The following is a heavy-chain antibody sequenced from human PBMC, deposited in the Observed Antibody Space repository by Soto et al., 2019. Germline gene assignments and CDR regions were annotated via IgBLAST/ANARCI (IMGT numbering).Heavy chain of an antibody. V-gene: IGHV1-69*13. J-gene: IGHJ4*02. CDR1: GGTFSSYA. CDR2: IIPIFGTA. Sequence: SVKVSCKASGGTFSSYAISWVRQAPGQGLEWMGGIIPIFGTANYAQKFQGRVTITADEPTSTAYMELSSLRSEDTAVYYCARDLVTIADIVVVPAAMGALDYWGQRTLVTVSS. D-gene: IGHD2-2*01. CDR3: ARDLVTIADIVVVPAAMGALDY.